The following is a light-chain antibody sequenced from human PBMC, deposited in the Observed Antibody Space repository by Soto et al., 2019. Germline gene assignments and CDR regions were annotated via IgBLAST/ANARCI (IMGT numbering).Light chain of an antibody. CDR3: QSYDSGLSGRL. Sequence: QAVVTQPPSVSGAPGQRVTISCTGSSSNIGAVFDVHWYQQVPGTAPKLLIYENTKRPSGVPDRFSGSKSGTSASLAITGLQAEDEADYYCQSYDSGLSGRLFGGGTKLTVL. J-gene: IGLJ2*01. V-gene: IGLV1-40*01. CDR1: SSNIGAVFD. CDR2: ENT.